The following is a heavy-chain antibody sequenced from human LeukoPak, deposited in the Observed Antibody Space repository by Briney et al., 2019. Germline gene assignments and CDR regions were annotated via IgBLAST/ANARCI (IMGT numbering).Heavy chain of an antibody. V-gene: IGHV3-30*02. CDR3: ARELPTFQH. Sequence: GGSLRLSCAASGSIFSSYGMHWVRQAPGKGLEWVAFIRKDGSDKWFAHSVKGRFTISRDNSRNTLYLQMNSLRAEDTAVYYCARELPTFQHWGQGTLVTVSS. CDR2: IRKDGSDK. J-gene: IGHJ1*01. CDR1: GSIFSSYG. D-gene: IGHD3-10*01.